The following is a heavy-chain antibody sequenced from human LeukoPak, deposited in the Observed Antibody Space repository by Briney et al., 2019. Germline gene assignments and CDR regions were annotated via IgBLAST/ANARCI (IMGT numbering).Heavy chain of an antibody. CDR3: ARVPLELRGRFDY. D-gene: IGHD1-7*01. CDR2: IIPIFGTA. Sequence: SVKVSCKASGGTFSSYAISWVRQAPGQGLEWMGGIIPIFGTANYAQKFQGRVTITADESTSTAYMELSSLRSEDTAVYYCARVPLELRGRFDYWGQGTLVTVSS. V-gene: IGHV1-69*01. CDR1: GGTFSSYA. J-gene: IGHJ4*02.